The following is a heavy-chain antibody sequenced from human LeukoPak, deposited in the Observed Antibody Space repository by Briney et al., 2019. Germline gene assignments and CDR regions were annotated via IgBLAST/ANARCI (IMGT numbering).Heavy chain of an antibody. CDR3: ARAPRTCRSTNCSLDY. CDR2: INADNGNT. CDR1: GYTFTSYG. V-gene: IGHV1-18*01. J-gene: IGHJ4*02. D-gene: IGHD2-2*01. Sequence: ASVKVSCKASGYTFTSYGVTWVRQAPGQGLEWLGWINADNGNTNSAQNLLGRVTMTTDTSTNTVYMDLRSLRSDDTAVYFCARAPRTCRSTNCSLDYWGQGTLVTVSS.